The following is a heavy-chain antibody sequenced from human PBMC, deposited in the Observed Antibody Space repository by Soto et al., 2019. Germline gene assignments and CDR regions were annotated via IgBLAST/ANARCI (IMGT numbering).Heavy chain of an antibody. Sequence: TSETLSLTCTVSGGSISSYYWSWIRQSPGKGLEWIGYVYYSGNSNNNPSLKSRVTISVDTSKNQFSLKLSSVTAADTAVYYCARGLDYYDSSAFLYWGQGTLVTVSS. D-gene: IGHD3-22*01. V-gene: IGHV4-59*01. CDR1: GGSISSYY. CDR2: VYYSGNS. J-gene: IGHJ4*02. CDR3: ARGLDYYDSSAFLY.